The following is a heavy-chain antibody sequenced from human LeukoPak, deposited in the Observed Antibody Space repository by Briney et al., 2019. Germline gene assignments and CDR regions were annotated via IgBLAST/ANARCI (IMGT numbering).Heavy chain of an antibody. V-gene: IGHV3-20*04. D-gene: IGHD5-12*01. J-gene: IGHJ6*03. Sequence: PGGSLSLSCAASGFTFDDYGMSWVRQAPGKGLEWVSGINWNGGSTGYADSVKGRFTISRDNAKNSLYLQMNSLRAEDTALYYCARGITSGYSAMDVWGKGTTVTVSS. CDR3: ARGITSGYSAMDV. CDR1: GFTFDDYG. CDR2: INWNGGST.